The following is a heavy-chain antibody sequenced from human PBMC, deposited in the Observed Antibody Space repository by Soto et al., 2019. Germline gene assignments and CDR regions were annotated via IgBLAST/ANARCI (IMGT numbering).Heavy chain of an antibody. CDR1: GFTVSSNY. CDR2: IYSGGST. D-gene: IGHD2-2*01. V-gene: IGHV3-53*01. J-gene: IGHJ6*02. CDR3: AKKGTRDPFDVAGMDV. Sequence: PGGSLRLSCAASGFTVSSNYMSWVRQAPGKGLEWVSVIYSGGSTYYADSVKGRFTISRDNSKNTLYLQMNSLRAEDTAVYYCAKKGTRDPFDVAGMDVWGQGTTVTVSS.